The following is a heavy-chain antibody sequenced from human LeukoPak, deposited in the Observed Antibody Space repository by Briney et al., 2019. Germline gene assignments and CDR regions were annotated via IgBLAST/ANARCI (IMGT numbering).Heavy chain of an antibody. V-gene: IGHV1-69*13. CDR2: IIPIFGTA. J-gene: IGHJ3*02. D-gene: IGHD6-25*01. CDR1: GGTFSSYV. CDR3: ARERLDAFDI. Sequence: ASVKVSCKASGGTFSSYVISWVRQPPGQGLEWVGVIIPIFGTANYAQKFQGRVTIIADESTSTVYMELSSLRSEDTAVYYCARERLDAFDIWGQGTTVTVSS.